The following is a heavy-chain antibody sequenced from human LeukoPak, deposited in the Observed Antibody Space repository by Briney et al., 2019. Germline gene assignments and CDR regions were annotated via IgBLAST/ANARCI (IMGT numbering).Heavy chain of an antibody. CDR3: ATKQWLAPPPDS. V-gene: IGHV3-74*01. D-gene: IGHD6-19*01. J-gene: IGHJ4*02. Sequence: GGSLRLSCAASGFTFSKYWMLWVRQAPGKGLEGVSRINTDGTVTTYADSVKGRFTVARDNADNTMFLQMNSVRDEDTAVYYCATKQWLAPPPDSWGQGTPVTVSS. CDR2: INTDGTVT. CDR1: GFTFSKYW.